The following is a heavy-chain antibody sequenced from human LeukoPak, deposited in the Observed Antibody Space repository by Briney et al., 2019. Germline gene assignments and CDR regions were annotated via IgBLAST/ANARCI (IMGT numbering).Heavy chain of an antibody. J-gene: IGHJ6*02. Sequence: GGSLRLSCVTSGFTFSTYGMHWVRQAPGKGLEWVVYDGNNKYYADSVKGRFSISRDNSNNILYLQLDSLRAEDAAVYYCAKDFWSGNYQSGGLDVWAQGSTVTVSS. CDR1: GFTFSTYG. V-gene: IGHV3-30*02. CDR3: AKDFWSGNYQSGGLDV. D-gene: IGHD3-3*01. CDR2: DGNNK.